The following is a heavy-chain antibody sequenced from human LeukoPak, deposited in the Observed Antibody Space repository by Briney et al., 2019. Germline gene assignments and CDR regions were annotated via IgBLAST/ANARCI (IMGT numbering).Heavy chain of an antibody. J-gene: IGHJ3*02. D-gene: IGHD1-26*01. CDR2: ISSSGSTI. V-gene: IGHV3-48*03. Sequence: GGSLRLSCAASGFTFSSYEMNWVRQAPGKGLEWVSYISSSGSTIYYAGSVKGRFTISRDNAKNSLYLQMNSLRAEDTAVYYCARDEWGDAFDIWGQGTMVTVFS. CDR1: GFTFSSYE. CDR3: ARDEWGDAFDI.